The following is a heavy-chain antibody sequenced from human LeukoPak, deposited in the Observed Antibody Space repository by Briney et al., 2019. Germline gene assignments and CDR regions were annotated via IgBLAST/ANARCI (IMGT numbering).Heavy chain of an antibody. CDR1: ALTFNNYA. D-gene: IGHD3-16*01. V-gene: IGHV3-23*01. CDR2: IRSSRTST. CDR3: GKDPKSGNYYHSFDM. J-gene: IGHJ3*02. Sequence: PRGSLRPSCAASALTFNNYAMSWDSPPHKEGMEWDSGIRSSRTSTYYADSVKGRFTISRDNSKNTLYLQMNSRRAEETAVYYCGKDPKSGNYYHSFDMWGQGTRVTVSS.